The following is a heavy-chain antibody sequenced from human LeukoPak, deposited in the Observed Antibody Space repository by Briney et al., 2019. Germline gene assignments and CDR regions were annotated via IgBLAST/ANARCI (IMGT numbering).Heavy chain of an antibody. D-gene: IGHD3-10*01. CDR3: ASGFGYYFDY. CDR1: GGSISDYY. Sequence: SETLSLTCTVSGGSISDYYWSWIRQPPGKGPEWIGYIYYSGSTNYNPSLKSRVTISVDTSKNQFSLKLKSVTAADTAVYYCASGFGYYFDYWGQGTLVTVSS. J-gene: IGHJ4*02. CDR2: IYYSGST. V-gene: IGHV4-59*01.